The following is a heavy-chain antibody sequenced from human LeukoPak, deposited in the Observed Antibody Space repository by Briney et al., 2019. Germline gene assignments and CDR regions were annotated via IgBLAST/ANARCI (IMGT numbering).Heavy chain of an antibody. V-gene: IGHV3-64*01. CDR3: ARAGRFLEWLYPFGY. CDR2: ISSNGGST. CDR1: GFTFSSYA. J-gene: IGHJ4*02. D-gene: IGHD3-3*01. Sequence: GGSLRLSCAASGFTFSSYAMHWVRQAPGKGLEYVSAISSNGGSTYYANSVKGRFTTSRDNSKNTLYLQMGSLRAEDMAVYYCARAGRFLEWLYPFGYWGQGTLVTVSS.